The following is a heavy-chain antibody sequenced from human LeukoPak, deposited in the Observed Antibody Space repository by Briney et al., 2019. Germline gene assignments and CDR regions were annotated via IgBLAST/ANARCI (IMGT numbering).Heavy chain of an antibody. D-gene: IGHD1-1*01. Sequence: GGSLRLSCAASGFTFSSYGMHWVRRAPGKGLEWVAVISYDGSNKYYADSVKGRFTISRDNSKNTLYLQMNSLRAEDTAVYYCAQTGTTSEFDYWGQGTLVTVSS. V-gene: IGHV3-30*18. CDR2: ISYDGSNK. J-gene: IGHJ4*02. CDR3: AQTGTTSEFDY. CDR1: GFTFSSYG.